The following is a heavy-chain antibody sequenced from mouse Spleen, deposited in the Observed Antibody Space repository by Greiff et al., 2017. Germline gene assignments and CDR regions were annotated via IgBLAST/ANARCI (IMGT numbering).Heavy chain of an antibody. V-gene: IGHV1-69*01. D-gene: IGHD2-4*01. CDR1: GYTFTSYW. CDR2: IDPSDSYT. Sequence: VQLQQPGAELVMPGASVKLSCKASGYTFTSYWMHWVKQRPGQGLEWIGEIDPSDSYTNYNQKFKGKATLTVDKSSSTAYMQLSSLTSEDSAVYYCARFMITAGDAMDYWGQGTSVTVSS. J-gene: IGHJ4*01. CDR3: ARFMITAGDAMDY.